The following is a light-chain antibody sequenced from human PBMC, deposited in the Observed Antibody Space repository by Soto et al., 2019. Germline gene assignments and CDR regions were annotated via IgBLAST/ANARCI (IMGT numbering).Light chain of an antibody. CDR2: GAS. Sequence: EIVLTQSPGTLSLSPGERATLSCRASQSVSSSYLAWYQQKPGQAPRLLIYGASSRATGIPDRFSGSGSGTDFKLSISRLEPEDVAVDYGQQYGSSPLSFGGGTKVEIK. J-gene: IGKJ4*01. CDR3: QQYGSSPLS. CDR1: QSVSSSY. V-gene: IGKV3-20*01.